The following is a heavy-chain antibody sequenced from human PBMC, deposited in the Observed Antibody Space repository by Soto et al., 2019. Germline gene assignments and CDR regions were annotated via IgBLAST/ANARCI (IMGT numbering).Heavy chain of an antibody. J-gene: IGHJ2*01. CDR1: GYGISSGYY. V-gene: IGHV4-38-2*01. Sequence: XRTLRLTGAVSGYGISSGYYWCCIRQPPGKGLEWIGRIYHSGSSYYNPSLRCRVTISVETSNNPFSQKLTSLTPPATPVYYCARAGYGSTYYYGSGHPDWYCDRWGSGTRGTVSS. D-gene: IGHD3-10*01. CDR2: IYHSGSS. CDR3: ARAGYGSTYYYGSGHPDWYCDR.